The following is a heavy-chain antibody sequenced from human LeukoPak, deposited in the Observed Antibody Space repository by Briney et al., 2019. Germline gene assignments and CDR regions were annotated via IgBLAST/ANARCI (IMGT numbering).Heavy chain of an antibody. J-gene: IGHJ4*02. CDR1: GGTFSSYA. CDR3: ARGPYSSSWYGNFDY. D-gene: IGHD6-13*01. CDR2: IIPIFGTA. Sequence: GSSVKVSCKASGGTFSSYAISWVRQAPGQGLEWMGRIIPIFGTATYAQKFQGRVTITTDESTSTAYMELSSLRSEDTAVYYCARGPYSSSWYGNFDYWGQGTLVTVSS. V-gene: IGHV1-69*05.